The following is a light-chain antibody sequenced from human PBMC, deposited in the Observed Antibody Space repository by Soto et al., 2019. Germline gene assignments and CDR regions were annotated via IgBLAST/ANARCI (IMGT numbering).Light chain of an antibody. CDR1: QSVSTY. CDR2: AAL. J-gene: IGKJ3*01. Sequence: DIQVTQSLSSLSASIVERASIXWRASQSVSTYLYWYQQQPGKAPRLLIYAALSLEIGVPSRFSGSGSGTDFTLTIVGLQAEDFATYYCQQTDITPFTFGPGTKVDIK. V-gene: IGKV1-39*01. CDR3: QQTDITPFT.